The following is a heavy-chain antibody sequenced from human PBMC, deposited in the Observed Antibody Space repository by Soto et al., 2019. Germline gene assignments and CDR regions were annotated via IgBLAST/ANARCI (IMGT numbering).Heavy chain of an antibody. Sequence: EVQLVESGGGLVKPGGSLRLSCAASGFTFTSYSMNWVRQAPGKGLEWVSSISSSSSYIYYADSVKGRFTISRDNAKNSLYLQMNSLRAEDTAVYYCARDLYSSSARYFDYWGQGTLVTVSS. CDR1: GFTFTSYS. CDR3: ARDLYSSSARYFDY. J-gene: IGHJ4*02. CDR2: ISSSSSYI. V-gene: IGHV3-21*01. D-gene: IGHD6-6*01.